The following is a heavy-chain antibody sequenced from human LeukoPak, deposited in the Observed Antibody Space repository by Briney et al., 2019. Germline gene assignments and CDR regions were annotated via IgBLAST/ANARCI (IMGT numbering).Heavy chain of an antibody. CDR3: ARGRASYDFWSGYLF. CDR2: INHSGST. Sequence: SETLSLTCAVYGGPFSGYYWSWIRQSLGKGLEWIGEINHSGSTNYNPSLKSRVTISVDTSKNQFSLKLSSVTAADTAVYYCARGRASYDFWSGYLFWGQGTLVTVSS. V-gene: IGHV4-34*01. CDR1: GGPFSGYY. J-gene: IGHJ4*02. D-gene: IGHD3-3*01.